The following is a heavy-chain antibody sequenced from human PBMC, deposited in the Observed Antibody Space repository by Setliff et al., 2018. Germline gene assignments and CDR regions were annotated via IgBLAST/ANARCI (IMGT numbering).Heavy chain of an antibody. CDR3: RQAVVGRDVFDV. V-gene: IGHV4-34*01. CDR2: INQSGGG. Sequence: SETLSLTCNVFGESFDTYYWSWIRQPPGKGLEWFGEINQSGGGDYNPSFKGRVTISVDTSKKQFSLTLRYVTAADTALYYCRQAVVGRDVFDVWGQGTVGTVSS. CDR1: GESFDTYY. D-gene: IGHD1-1*01. J-gene: IGHJ3*01.